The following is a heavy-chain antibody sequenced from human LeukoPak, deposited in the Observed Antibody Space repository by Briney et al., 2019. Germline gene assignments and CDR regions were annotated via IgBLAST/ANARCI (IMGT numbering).Heavy chain of an antibody. CDR3: ARQIASAGTAGFDF. D-gene: IGHD6-13*01. J-gene: IGHJ4*02. CDR1: GGSLSSYY. CDR2: IYSTGST. V-gene: IGHV4-4*07. Sequence: SETLSLTCTVSGGSLSSYYWSWIRQPARKGLEWIGRIYSTGSTNYNPSLKRRVTMSVDTSKNQFSLRLRSVTAADRAVYYCARQIASAGTAGFDFWGQGALVTVSS.